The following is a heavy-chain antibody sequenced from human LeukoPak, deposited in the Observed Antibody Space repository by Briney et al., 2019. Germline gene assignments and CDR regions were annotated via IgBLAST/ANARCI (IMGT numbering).Heavy chain of an antibody. CDR1: GFTFSSHW. CDR2: INTDGTTT. Sequence: GGSLRLSCAASGFTFSSHWMHWVRQAPGKGLVWVSRINTDGTTTNYADSVKGRFTISRDNAKNTPYLQVNSLRVEDTAVYYCVRGAFRGYYMDVWGKGTTVTVSS. D-gene: IGHD3-16*01. V-gene: IGHV3-74*01. J-gene: IGHJ6*03. CDR3: VRGAFRGYYMDV.